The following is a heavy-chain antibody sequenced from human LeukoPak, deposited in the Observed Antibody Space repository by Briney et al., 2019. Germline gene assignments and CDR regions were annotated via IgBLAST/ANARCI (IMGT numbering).Heavy chain of an antibody. CDR2: IGASGADT. Sequence: GGSLRLSCAASGYTFPNYAIPWVRQAPGKGLEWVSVIGASGADTYYSDSVKGRLNVSRDNSQNTLSLHMSILRGEDTAVYFCSRRPSDTSGYYLGAFHDWGQGTTVTVSS. CDR1: GYTFPNYA. J-gene: IGHJ3*01. V-gene: IGHV3-23*01. D-gene: IGHD3-22*01. CDR3: SRRPSDTSGYYLGAFHD.